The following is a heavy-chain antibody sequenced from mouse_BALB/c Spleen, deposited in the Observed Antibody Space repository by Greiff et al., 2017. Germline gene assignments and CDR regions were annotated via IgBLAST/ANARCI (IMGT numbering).Heavy chain of an antibody. CDR2: ISSGGGST. V-gene: IGHV5-12-1*01. J-gene: IGHJ3*01. D-gene: IGHD1-2*01. CDR3: ARPITTASGGFAY. Sequence: EVMLVESGGGLVKPGGSLKLSCAASGFAFSSYDMSWVRQTPEKRLEWVAYISSGGGSTYYPDTVKGRFTISRDNAKNTLYLQMSSLKSEDTAMYYCARPITTASGGFAYWGQGTLVTVSA. CDR1: GFAFSSYD.